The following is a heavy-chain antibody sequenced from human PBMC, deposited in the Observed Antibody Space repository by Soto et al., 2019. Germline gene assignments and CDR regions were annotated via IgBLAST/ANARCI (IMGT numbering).Heavy chain of an antibody. CDR3: ATEKGDYLHYFDY. Sequence: QVRLVQSGAEVKKPGSSVKVSCTGSGGTFSSSAISWVRQAPGQGLEWMGAIIPIFGRANYSRKFQGRVTITADASTSTAYMELRSWRSEDTAVYYCATEKGDYLHYFDYWGQGTLVTVSS. J-gene: IGHJ4*02. V-gene: IGHV1-69*01. D-gene: IGHD4-17*01. CDR1: GGTFSSSA. CDR2: IIPIFGRA.